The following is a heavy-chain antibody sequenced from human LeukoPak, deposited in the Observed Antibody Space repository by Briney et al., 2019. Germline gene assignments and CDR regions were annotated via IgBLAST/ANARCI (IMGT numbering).Heavy chain of an antibody. V-gene: IGHV3-33*01. D-gene: IGHD1-26*01. CDR1: GFTFSNYG. J-gene: IGHJ2*01. CDR2: IWSDESNK. CDR3: ARGVVGATTGWYFDL. Sequence: GRSLRLSCAASGFTFSNYGMHWVRQAPGKGLEWVAVIWSDESNKYYADSAKGRFTISRDNFKNTLYLHMNRLRAEDTTVYYCARGVVGATTGWYFDLRGRGTLVTVSS.